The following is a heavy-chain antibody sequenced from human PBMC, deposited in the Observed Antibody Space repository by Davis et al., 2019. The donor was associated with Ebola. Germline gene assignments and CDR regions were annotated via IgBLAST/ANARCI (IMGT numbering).Heavy chain of an antibody. CDR1: GYTFGDYA. D-gene: IGHD3-9*01. J-gene: IGHJ4*02. V-gene: IGHV1-3*01. CDR2: INAGNGQT. Sequence: SVKVSCKASGYTFGDYAIHWVRQAPGQRLQWMAWINAGNGQTKYSQNFQDRVTITRDSSANIAYMELTNLMSEDTAIYYCARETGRGYDYWGQGTLLSVSS. CDR3: ARETGRGYDY.